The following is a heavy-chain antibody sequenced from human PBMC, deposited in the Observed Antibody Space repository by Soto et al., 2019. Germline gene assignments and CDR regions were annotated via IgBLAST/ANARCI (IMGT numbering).Heavy chain of an antibody. D-gene: IGHD3-16*02. CDR2: ISANNCDT. CDR1: GYTVTNYG. J-gene: IGHJ4*02. V-gene: IGHV1-18*01. Sequence: QVQLVQSGPEVKKPGASVKVSCKASGYTVTNYGISWVRHAPGPGLAWMGWISANNCDTKYGQKFQGRVTMTTDTSTSTAYMELRSLKSDDTAVYYCARVVGRSLYFDYWGQGSLVTVSS. CDR3: ARVVGRSLYFDY.